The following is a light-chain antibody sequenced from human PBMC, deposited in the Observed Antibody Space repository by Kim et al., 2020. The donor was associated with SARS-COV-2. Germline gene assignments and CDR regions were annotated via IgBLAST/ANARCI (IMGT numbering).Light chain of an antibody. CDR3: QQRSNGGFT. Sequence: LSPGERATLSCRASQRVYTYLAWYQKKAGQAPRRLIYDASSRATGISARFSGSGSGTDFALTISTLEPEDSAVYYCQQRSNGGFTFGPGTKVDIK. CDR2: DAS. J-gene: IGKJ3*01. CDR1: QRVYTY. V-gene: IGKV3-11*01.